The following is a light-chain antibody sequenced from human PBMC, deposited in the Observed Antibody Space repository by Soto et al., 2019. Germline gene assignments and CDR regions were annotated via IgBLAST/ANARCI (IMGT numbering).Light chain of an antibody. CDR1: SSDVGGYNY. Sequence: QAALTQPRSMSGSPGQSVTISCTGNSSDVGGYNYVSWYQQHPGKAPKLMIYDVTKRPSGVPDRFSGSKSGNTASLTISGLQAEDEADYYCCSFSGSPYVFGSGTKVTVL. CDR2: DVT. CDR3: CSFSGSPYV. V-gene: IGLV2-11*01. J-gene: IGLJ1*01.